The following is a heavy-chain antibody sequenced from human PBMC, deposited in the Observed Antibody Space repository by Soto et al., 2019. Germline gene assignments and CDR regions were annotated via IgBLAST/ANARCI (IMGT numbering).Heavy chain of an antibody. D-gene: IGHD5-18*01. CDR1: GYTFTSYG. J-gene: IGHJ3*02. CDR3: EVGYSYGQDAFDI. Sequence: ASVKVSCKASGYTFTSYGISWVRQAPGQGLERMGWISAYNGNTNYAQKLQGRVTMTTDTSTSTAYMELRSLRSDDTAVYYCEVGYSYGQDAFDIWGQGTMVTVSS. CDR2: ISAYNGNT. V-gene: IGHV1-18*01.